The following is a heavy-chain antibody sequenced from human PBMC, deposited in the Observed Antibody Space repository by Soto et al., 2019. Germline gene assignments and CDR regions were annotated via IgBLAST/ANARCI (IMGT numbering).Heavy chain of an antibody. J-gene: IGHJ4*02. CDR1: GGSISSYY. CDR2: IYYSGST. D-gene: IGHD3-22*01. V-gene: IGHV4-59*01. CDR3: ARDLKDSSGYYYWVFDY. Sequence: SETLSLTCTVSGGSISSYYWSWIRQPPGKGLEWVGYIYYSGSTNYNPSLKSRVTISVDTSKNQFSLKLSSVTAADTAVYYCARDLKDSSGYYYWVFDYWGQGTLVTVSS.